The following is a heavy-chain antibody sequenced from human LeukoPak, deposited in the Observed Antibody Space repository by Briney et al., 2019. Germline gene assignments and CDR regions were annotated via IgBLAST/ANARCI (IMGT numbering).Heavy chain of an antibody. V-gene: IGHV3-30-3*01. CDR2: ISYVGSNK. CDR1: GFTFSSYA. Sequence: GGSLRLSCAASGFTFSSYAMHWVRQAPGKGLEWVAVISYVGSNKYYADSVKGRFTISRDNSKNTLYLQMNSLRAEDTAVYYCARDLGYSSSWTYNFDYWGQGTLVTVSS. D-gene: IGHD6-13*01. J-gene: IGHJ4*02. CDR3: ARDLGYSSSWTYNFDY.